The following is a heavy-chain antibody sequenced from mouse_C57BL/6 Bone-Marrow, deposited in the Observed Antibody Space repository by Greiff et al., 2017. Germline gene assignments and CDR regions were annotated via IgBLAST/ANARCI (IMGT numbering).Heavy chain of an antibody. D-gene: IGHD6-5*01. Sequence: QVQLHQPGAELVKPGASVKMSCKASGYTFTSYWITWVKQRPGQGLEWIGDIYPGSGSTNYNEKFKSKATLTVDTSSSTAYMQLSSLTSEDSAVYYCARGMGAYDPPDYWGQGTSVTVSA. CDR1: GYTFTSYW. CDR2: IYPGSGST. CDR3: ARGMGAYDPPDY. J-gene: IGHJ4*01. V-gene: IGHV1-55*01.